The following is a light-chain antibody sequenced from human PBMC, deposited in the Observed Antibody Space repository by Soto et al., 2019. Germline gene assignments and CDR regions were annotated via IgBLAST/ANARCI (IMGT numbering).Light chain of an antibody. Sequence: QSALTQPASVSGSPGQSITISCTGTSSDVGGYNYVSWYQQHPGKAPKLMIYEVSNRPSGVSYRFSGSKSGNTASLTISGLQAEDEADYYCSSYTSSSTYVFGTVNKVTRP. CDR1: SSDVGGYNY. J-gene: IGLJ1*01. CDR3: SSYTSSSTYV. V-gene: IGLV2-14*01. CDR2: EVS.